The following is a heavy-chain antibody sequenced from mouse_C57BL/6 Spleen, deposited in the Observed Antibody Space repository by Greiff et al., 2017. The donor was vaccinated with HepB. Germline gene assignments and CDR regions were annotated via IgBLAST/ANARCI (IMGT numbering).Heavy chain of an antibody. CDR3: ARKDHYSNGGWFAY. D-gene: IGHD2-5*01. CDR1: GYTFTSYW. V-gene: IGHV1-64*01. J-gene: IGHJ3*01. Sequence: QVQLQQPGAELVKPGASVKLSCKASGYTFTSYWMHWVKQRPGQGLEWIGMIHPNSGSTNYNEKFKSKATLTVDKSSSTAYMQLSSLTSEDSAVYYCARKDHYSNGGWFAYWGQGTLVTVSA. CDR2: IHPNSGST.